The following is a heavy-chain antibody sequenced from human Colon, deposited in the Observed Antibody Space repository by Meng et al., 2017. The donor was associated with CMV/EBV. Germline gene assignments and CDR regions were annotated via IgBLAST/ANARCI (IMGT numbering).Heavy chain of an antibody. D-gene: IGHD3-10*01. CDR3: GRRPTYGDQYYLDY. CDR1: GFPLSDYY. J-gene: IGHJ4*02. Sequence: SGFPLSDYYMDWVRQAPGKGLEWVGRTKDRVNSYTTAYAASVRGRFTISRDDSKNSLYLQMNSLKTEDTAVYYCGRRPTYGDQYYLDYWGQGTLVTVSS. CDR2: TKDRVNSYTT. V-gene: IGHV3-72*01.